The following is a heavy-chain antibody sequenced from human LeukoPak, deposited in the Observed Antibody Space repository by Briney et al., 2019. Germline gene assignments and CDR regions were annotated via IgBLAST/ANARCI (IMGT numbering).Heavy chain of an antibody. CDR2: LSYTGKT. J-gene: IGHJ4*02. CDR3: SEGYFEPFDH. V-gene: IGHV4-59*02. CDR1: GASVSSSH. D-gene: IGHD2/OR15-2a*01. Sequence: SSETLSLTCVVSGASVSSSHWNWIRQLPGKGLEWIGCLSYTGKTDYNPSLTSRVTISLDASKNQVSLKLRSLTAADTAVYYCSEGYFEPFDHWGQGTLSPSPQ.